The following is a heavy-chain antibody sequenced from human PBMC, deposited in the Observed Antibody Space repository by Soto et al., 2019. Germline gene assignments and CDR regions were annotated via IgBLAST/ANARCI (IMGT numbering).Heavy chain of an antibody. D-gene: IGHD6-19*01. CDR1: GFTLSSYW. J-gene: IGHJ6*02. Sequence: GGSLRLSCAASGFTLSSYWMNWVRQAPGKGLEWMANIKQDGSEKYYVDSVKGRFIISRDNAKNSLYLQMNSLRAEDTAVYYCARDADASGWYHYGMDVWGQGTMVTVSS. CDR3: ARDADASGWYHYGMDV. V-gene: IGHV3-7*01. CDR2: IKQDGSEK.